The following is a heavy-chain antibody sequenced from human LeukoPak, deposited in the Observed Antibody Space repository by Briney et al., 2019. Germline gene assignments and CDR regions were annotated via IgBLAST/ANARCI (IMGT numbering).Heavy chain of an antibody. CDR1: GFTFSSYW. CDR2: INSDGSST. J-gene: IGHJ4*02. CDR3: ARDRYSSGWYHHFDY. D-gene: IGHD6-19*01. Sequence: PGGSLRLSCAASGFTFSSYWMHWVRQAPGKGLVWVSRINSDGSSTSYADSVKGRFTISRDNAKNTLYLEMNSLRADDTAVYYCARDRYSSGWYHHFDYWGQGTLVAVSS. V-gene: IGHV3-74*01.